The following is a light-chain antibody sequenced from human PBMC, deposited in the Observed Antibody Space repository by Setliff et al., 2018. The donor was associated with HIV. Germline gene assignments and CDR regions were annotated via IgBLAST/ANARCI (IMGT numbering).Light chain of an antibody. V-gene: IGLV2-11*01. J-gene: IGLJ1*01. CDR1: SSDVGGYQQ. Sequence: QSALAQPRSVSGSPGQSVTISCTGTSSDVGGYQQVSWYQQHPGKAPKVMIYDVGRRPSGVPDRFSGSKSGNTASLTISGLQAEDEADYYCCSYAGSYRYVFGTGTKVTVL. CDR2: DVG. CDR3: CSYAGSYRYV.